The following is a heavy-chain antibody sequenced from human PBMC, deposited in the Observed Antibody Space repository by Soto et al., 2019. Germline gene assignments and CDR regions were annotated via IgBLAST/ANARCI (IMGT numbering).Heavy chain of an antibody. V-gene: IGHV3-21*01. CDR1: GFTFTRYS. CDR3: ARESEDLTSNFDY. J-gene: IGHJ4*02. CDR2: ISSTTNYI. Sequence: LRLSCAASGFTFTRYSMNWVRQAPGKGLEWVSSISSTTNYIYYADSMKGRFTVSRDNAKNSVYLDMNSLSAEDTAVYYCARESEDLTSNFDYWGQGTLVTVSS.